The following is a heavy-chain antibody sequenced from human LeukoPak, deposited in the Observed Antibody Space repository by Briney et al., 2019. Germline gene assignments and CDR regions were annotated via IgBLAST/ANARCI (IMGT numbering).Heavy chain of an antibody. CDR1: GFIFSNYA. CDR3: VRDHSGWSLDP. V-gene: IGHV3-30*04. Sequence: GGSLRLSCAASGFIFSNYALHWVRQAPGKGLEWVAVVLYDGETKYYADSVKGRFTISRGNPENMLYLQMNSLRPEDTGVYYCVRDHSGWSLDPWGQGTLVTVSS. D-gene: IGHD6-19*01. J-gene: IGHJ5*02. CDR2: VLYDGETK.